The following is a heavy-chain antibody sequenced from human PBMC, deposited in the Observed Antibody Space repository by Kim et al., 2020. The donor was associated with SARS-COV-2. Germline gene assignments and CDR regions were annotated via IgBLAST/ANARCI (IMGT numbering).Heavy chain of an antibody. D-gene: IGHD2-2*01. CDR2: VSYDGKVQ. J-gene: IGHJ4*02. CDR1: GFIFSNYG. Sequence: GGSLRLSCAASGFIFSNYGMHWLRQAPGKGLEWVAVVSYDGKVQYYGDSVKGRFTISRDNSKNTVYLQMNSLRVEDTAVYFCVKEALVRRSTWDDSWGQGPLAPVS. CDR3: VKEALVRRSTWDDS. V-gene: IGHV3-30*18.